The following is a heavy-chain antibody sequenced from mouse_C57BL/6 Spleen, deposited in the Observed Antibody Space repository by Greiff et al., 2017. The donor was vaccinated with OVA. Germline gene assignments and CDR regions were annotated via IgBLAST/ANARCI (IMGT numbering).Heavy chain of an antibody. CDR3: ARREYGNYVAY. CDR2: IDPSDSYT. Sequence: QVQLQQPGAELVKPGASVKLSCKASGYTFTSYWMQWVKQRPGQGLEWIGEIDPSDSYTNYNQKFKGKATLTVDTSSSTAYMQLSSLTSEDSAVYYCARREYGNYVAYWGQGTLVTVSA. D-gene: IGHD2-1*01. V-gene: IGHV1-50*01. J-gene: IGHJ3*01. CDR1: GYTFTSYW.